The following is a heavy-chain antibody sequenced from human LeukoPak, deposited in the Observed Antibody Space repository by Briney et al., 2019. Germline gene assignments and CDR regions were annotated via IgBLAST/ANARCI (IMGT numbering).Heavy chain of an antibody. J-gene: IGHJ4*02. D-gene: IGHD4-11*01. Sequence: ASVKVSCKASGYTFTSYAMHWVRQAPGQRREWMGWINAGNGNTKYSQKFQGRVTITRDTSASTAYMELSSLRSEDTAVYYCARGGSRDYTWVFFDYWGQGTLVTVSS. CDR2: INAGNGNT. CDR3: ARGGSRDYTWVFFDY. CDR1: GYTFTSYA. V-gene: IGHV1-3*01.